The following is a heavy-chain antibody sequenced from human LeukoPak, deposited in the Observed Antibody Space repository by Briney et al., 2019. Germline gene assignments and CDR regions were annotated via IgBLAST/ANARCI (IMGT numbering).Heavy chain of an antibody. Sequence: GGSLRLSCAASGFMFRSSWMSWLRQAPGKGLEWVANIAPDGSEKYYVDSVRGRFTIFRDNAKNSLYLQMNSLRAEDTAVYYCAKDSGYCSSTSCNHYYYYYMDVWGKGTTVTISS. J-gene: IGHJ6*03. D-gene: IGHD2-2*01. CDR3: AKDSGYCSSTSCNHYYYYYMDV. CDR1: GFMFRSSW. V-gene: IGHV3-7*01. CDR2: IAPDGSEK.